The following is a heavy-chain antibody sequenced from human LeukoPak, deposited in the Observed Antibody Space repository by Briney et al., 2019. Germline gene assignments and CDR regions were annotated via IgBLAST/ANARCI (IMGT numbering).Heavy chain of an antibody. D-gene: IGHD3-10*01. Sequence: GGSLRLSCAASGFTFYDYAMHWVRHAPGKGLEWVSGISWNSGSIGYADSVKGRFTISRDNAKNSLYLQMNSLRAEDTAVYYCARDLGDYYGMDVWGQGTTVTVSS. CDR3: ARDLGDYYGMDV. CDR1: GFTFYDYA. V-gene: IGHV3-9*01. J-gene: IGHJ6*02. CDR2: ISWNSGSI.